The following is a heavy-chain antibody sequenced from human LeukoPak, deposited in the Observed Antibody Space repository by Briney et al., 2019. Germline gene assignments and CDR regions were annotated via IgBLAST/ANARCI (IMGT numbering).Heavy chain of an antibody. D-gene: IGHD3-10*01. J-gene: IGHJ4*02. V-gene: IGHV3-48*03. CDR1: GFTFSSYE. Sequence: GGSLRLSCAASGFTFSSYEMNWVRQAPGKGLEWVSHISSSGSTIYYADSVKGRFTISRDNAKNSLYLQMNSLRAEDTAVYYCARARFGELSDWGQGTLVTVSS. CDR3: ARARFGELSD. CDR2: ISSSGSTI.